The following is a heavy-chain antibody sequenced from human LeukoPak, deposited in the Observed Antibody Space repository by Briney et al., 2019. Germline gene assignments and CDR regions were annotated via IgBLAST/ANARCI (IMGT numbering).Heavy chain of an antibody. V-gene: IGHV3-23*01. CDR3: AKGEDDSSGYYDYFDY. J-gene: IGHJ4*02. Sequence: RGSLRLSCAASGFTFSSYAMSWVRQAPGKGLEWVSAISGSGGSTYYADSVKGRFTISRDNSKNTLYLQMNSLRAEDTAVYYCAKGEDDSSGYYDYFDYWGQGTPVTVSS. CDR2: ISGSGGST. CDR1: GFTFSSYA. D-gene: IGHD3-22*01.